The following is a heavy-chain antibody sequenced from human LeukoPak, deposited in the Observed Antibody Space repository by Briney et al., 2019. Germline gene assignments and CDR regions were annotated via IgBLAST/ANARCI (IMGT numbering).Heavy chain of an antibody. Sequence: PGGSLRLSCAASGFTFGHYYMTLIRQAPGKGLEWVAYISSSGSTIYYADSVKGRFTISRDNAKNSLYLQMNSLRAEDTAVYYCASGIRCSSTSCYDYWGQGTLVTVSS. CDR3: ASGIRCSSTSCYDY. CDR2: ISSSGSTI. J-gene: IGHJ4*02. D-gene: IGHD2-2*01. CDR1: GFTFGHYY. V-gene: IGHV3-11*04.